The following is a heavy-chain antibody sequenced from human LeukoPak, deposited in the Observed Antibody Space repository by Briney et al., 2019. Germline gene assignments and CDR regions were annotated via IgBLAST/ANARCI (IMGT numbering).Heavy chain of an antibody. J-gene: IGHJ4*02. CDR1: GYTFTSCD. Sequence: ASVKVSCKASGYTFTSCDINWVRQATGQGLEWMGWMNPNSGNTGYAQKFQGRVTMTRNTSISTAYMELSSLRSEDTAVYYCASDQYGGYVRALGYWGQGTLVTVSS. CDR2: MNPNSGNT. V-gene: IGHV1-8*01. CDR3: ASDQYGGYVRALGY. D-gene: IGHD5-12*01.